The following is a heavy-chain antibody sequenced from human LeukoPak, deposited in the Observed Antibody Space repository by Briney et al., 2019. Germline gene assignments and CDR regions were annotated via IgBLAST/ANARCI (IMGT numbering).Heavy chain of an antibody. Sequence: SGGSLRLSCAASGFTFRSYSMNWVRQAPGKGLEWVSAIDPSSTYIYYADSVKGRFTISRDNAETSLYLQMNSLRVEDTAVYYCARAPTVLVGYCSSSSCQADYWGQGTLVTVSS. D-gene: IGHD2-2*01. J-gene: IGHJ4*02. CDR1: GFTFRSYS. V-gene: IGHV3-21*01. CDR2: IDPSSTYI. CDR3: ARAPTVLVGYCSSSSCQADY.